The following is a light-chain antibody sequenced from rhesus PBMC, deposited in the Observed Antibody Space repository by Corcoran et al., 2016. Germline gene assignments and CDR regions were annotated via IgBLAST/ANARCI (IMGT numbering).Light chain of an antibody. Sequence: DIQMTQSPSSLSASVGDTVTITCRASQSISSWLARYQQKPGKAPKIQIYKAYNLHSGVTSRFSGRGSRKDFTLTISSLKSEDFATYYCQQDSSIPLTFGGGTKVEIK. CDR3: QQDSSIPLT. J-gene: IGKJ4*01. V-gene: IGKV1-22*01. CDR1: QSISSW. CDR2: KAY.